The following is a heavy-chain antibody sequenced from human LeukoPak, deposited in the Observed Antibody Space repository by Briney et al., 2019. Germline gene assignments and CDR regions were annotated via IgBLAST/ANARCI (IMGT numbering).Heavy chain of an antibody. Sequence: GGSLRLSCAASGFTVSSDYMSWVRQAPGKGLEWVANIKQDGSEKYYVDSVKGRFTISRDNAKNSLYLQMNSLRAEDTAVYYCARESDRYDFWSGYSVPLYFDYWGQGTLVTVSS. J-gene: IGHJ4*02. CDR3: ARESDRYDFWSGYSVPLYFDY. CDR2: IKQDGSEK. D-gene: IGHD3-3*01. CDR1: GFTVSSDY. V-gene: IGHV3-7*01.